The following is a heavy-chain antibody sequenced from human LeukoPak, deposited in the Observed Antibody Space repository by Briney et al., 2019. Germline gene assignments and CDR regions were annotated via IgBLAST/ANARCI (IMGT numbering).Heavy chain of an antibody. CDR3: ARDKRYCSSTSCYIWGHYYYYMDV. V-gene: IGHV4-30-4*08. CDR2: IYYSGST. J-gene: IGHJ6*03. Sequence: SQTLSLTCTVSGGSISSGDYYWSWIRQPPGKGLEMIGYIYYSGSTYYNPSLQSRVTISVDTSKSQFSLKLSSVNAADTAVYYCARDKRYCSSTSCYIWGHYYYYMDVWGKGTTVTVSS. CDR1: GGSISSGDYY. D-gene: IGHD2-2*02.